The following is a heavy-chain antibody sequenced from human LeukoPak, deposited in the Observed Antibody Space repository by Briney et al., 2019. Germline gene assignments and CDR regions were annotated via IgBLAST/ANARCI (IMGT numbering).Heavy chain of an antibody. D-gene: IGHD1-26*01. CDR3: ARSSAPLQVGDFDY. CDR2: IYSGGST. J-gene: IGHJ4*02. CDR1: GFTVSSNY. Sequence: GGSLRLSCAASGFTVSSNYMSWVRQAPGKGLKWVSVIYSGGSTYYADSVKGRLTISRDNSKNTVYLQMNSLRAEDTAVYYCARSSAPLQVGDFDYWGQGTLVTVSS. V-gene: IGHV3-66*01.